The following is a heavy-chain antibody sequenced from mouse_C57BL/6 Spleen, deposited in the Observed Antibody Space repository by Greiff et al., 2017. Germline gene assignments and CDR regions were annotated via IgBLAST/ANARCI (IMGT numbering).Heavy chain of an antibody. CDR3: ARANYDYDGGFAY. CDR2: IYPGSGNT. V-gene: IGHV1-66*01. CDR1: GYSFTSYY. J-gene: IGHJ3*01. D-gene: IGHD2-4*01. Sequence: VKLMESGPELVKPGASVKISCKASGYSFTSYYIHWVKQRPGQGLEWIGWIYPGSGNTKYNEKFKGKATLTADTSSSTAYMQLSSLTSEDSAVYYCARANYDYDGGFAYWGPGTLVTVSA.